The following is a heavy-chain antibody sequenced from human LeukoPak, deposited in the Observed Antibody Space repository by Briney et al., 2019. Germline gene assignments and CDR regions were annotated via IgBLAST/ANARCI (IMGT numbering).Heavy chain of an antibody. CDR2: ISAYNGNT. Sequence: VASVKVSCKASGGTFSSYAISWVRQAPGQGLEWMGWISAYNGNTNYAQKLQGRVTMTTDTSTSTAYMELRSLRSDDTAVYYCARGGFSGSYLDDAFDIWGQGTMVTVSS. CDR1: GGTFSSYA. D-gene: IGHD1-26*01. J-gene: IGHJ3*02. CDR3: ARGGFSGSYLDDAFDI. V-gene: IGHV1-18*01.